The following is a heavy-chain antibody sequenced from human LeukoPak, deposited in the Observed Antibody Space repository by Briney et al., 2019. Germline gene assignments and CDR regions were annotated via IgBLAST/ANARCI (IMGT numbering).Heavy chain of an antibody. CDR2: IYHSGST. V-gene: IGHV4-38-2*02. CDR1: GYSISSGYY. CDR3: ARDGSSWIGWFDP. Sequence: SETLSLTCTVSGYSISSGYYWGWIRQPPGKGLEWIGSIYHSGSTYYNPSLKSRVTISVDTSKNQFSLKLSSVTAADTAVYYCARDGSSWIGWFDPWGQGTLVTVSS. D-gene: IGHD5-12*01. J-gene: IGHJ5*02.